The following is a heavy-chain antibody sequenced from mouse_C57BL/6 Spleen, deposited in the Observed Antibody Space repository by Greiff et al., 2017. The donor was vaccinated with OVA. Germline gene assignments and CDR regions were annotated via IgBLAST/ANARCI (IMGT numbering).Heavy chain of an antibody. Sequence: VQLQQSGPELVKPGASVKISCKASGYAFSSSWMNWVKQRPGKGLEWIGRIYPGDGDTNYNGKFKGKATLTADKSSSTAYMQLSSLTSEDSAVYFCARSGFTTVVATGDYWGQGTTLTVSS. J-gene: IGHJ2*01. V-gene: IGHV1-82*01. CDR1: GYAFSSSW. CDR2: IYPGDGDT. CDR3: ARSGFTTVVATGDY. D-gene: IGHD1-1*01.